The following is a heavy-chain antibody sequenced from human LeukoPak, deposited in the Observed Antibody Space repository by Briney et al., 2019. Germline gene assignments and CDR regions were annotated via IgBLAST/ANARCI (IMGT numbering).Heavy chain of an antibody. Sequence: SQTLSLTCTVSGGSISSGGYYWSWIRQHPGKGLEWIGYIYYSGSTYYNPSLKSRVTISVDTSKNQFSLKLSSVTAADTAVYYCARDREHYGSGSPGAFDIWGQGTMVTVSS. J-gene: IGHJ3*02. V-gene: IGHV4-31*03. D-gene: IGHD3-10*01. CDR2: IYYSGST. CDR3: ARDREHYGSGSPGAFDI. CDR1: GGSISSGGYY.